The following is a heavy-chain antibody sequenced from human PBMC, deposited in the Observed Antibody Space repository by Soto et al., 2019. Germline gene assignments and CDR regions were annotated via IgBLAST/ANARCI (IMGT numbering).Heavy chain of an antibody. J-gene: IGHJ1*01. V-gene: IGHV3-23*01. D-gene: IGHD2-8*02. CDR1: GFTFSSYA. CDR3: AKEGQTGGWVGEYFQH. Sequence: GGSLRLSCAASGFTFSSYAMSWVRQAPGKGLEWVSAISGSGGSTYYADSVKGRLTISRDNSKNTLYLQMNSLRAEDTAVYYCAKEGQTGGWVGEYFQHWGQGTLVTVSS. CDR2: ISGSGGST.